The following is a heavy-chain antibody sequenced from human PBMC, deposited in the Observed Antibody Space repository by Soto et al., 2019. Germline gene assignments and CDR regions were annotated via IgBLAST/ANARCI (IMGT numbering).Heavy chain of an antibody. V-gene: IGHV3-23*01. D-gene: IGHD2-21*01. J-gene: IGHJ4*02. CDR1: GFTFSNYD. CDR2: VSSSGSST. CDR3: ARRDCGSGANCEFGAPAFAY. Sequence: EVQLLESGGGLVQPVGSLRLSCAASGFTFSNYDMSCVRQLPGKGLEWVSSVSSSGSSTYYADSVKGRVAISRDNSKNTLYLHMSSLSAADTAVYYCARRDCGSGANCEFGAPAFAYWGQGNLVTVTS.